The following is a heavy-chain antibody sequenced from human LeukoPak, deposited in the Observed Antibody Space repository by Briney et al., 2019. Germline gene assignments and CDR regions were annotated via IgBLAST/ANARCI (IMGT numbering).Heavy chain of an antibody. CDR1: GFSLSRHW. J-gene: IGHJ4*02. V-gene: IGHV3-7*01. D-gene: IGHD2/OR15-2a*01. Sequence: GGSLRLSCAASGFSLSRHWMSWVRQAPGKGLEWVANIGKDGTGNHYVDSVKGRFTISRDNAKNSVYLEMNSLRADDTAIYYCARDLDFYATDYWGQGTLVTVSS. CDR3: ARDLDFYATDY. CDR2: IGKDGTGN.